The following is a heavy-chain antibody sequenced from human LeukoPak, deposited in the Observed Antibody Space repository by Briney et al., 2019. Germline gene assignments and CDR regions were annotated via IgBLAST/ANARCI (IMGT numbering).Heavy chain of an antibody. CDR3: ARVRTYYYDSSGPIDY. J-gene: IGHJ4*02. Sequence: GGSLRLSCAASGFTVSSNYMSWVRQAPGKGLEWVSVIYSGGSTYYADSVMGRFTISRDNSKNTLYLQMNSLRADDTAVYYCARVRTYYYDSSGPIDYWGQGTLVTVSS. CDR1: GFTVSSNY. D-gene: IGHD3-22*01. V-gene: IGHV3-66*01. CDR2: IYSGGST.